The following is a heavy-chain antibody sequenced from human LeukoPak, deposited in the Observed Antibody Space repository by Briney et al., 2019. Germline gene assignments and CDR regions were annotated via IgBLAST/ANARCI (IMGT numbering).Heavy chain of an antibody. J-gene: IGHJ6*03. CDR1: GGSFSGYY. D-gene: IGHD3-16*01. V-gene: IGHV4-59*01. CDR3: ARETSQKGAHYMDV. CDR2: IYYSGST. Sequence: PSETLSLTCAVYGGSFSGYYWTWIRQPPGKGLEWIGYIYYSGSTNYNPSLKSRVTISVDTSKNQFSLKLSSVTAADTAVYYCARETSQKGAHYMDVWGKGTTVTISS.